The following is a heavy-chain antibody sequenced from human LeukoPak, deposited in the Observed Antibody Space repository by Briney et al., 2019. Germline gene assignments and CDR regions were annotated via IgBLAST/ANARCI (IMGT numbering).Heavy chain of an antibody. J-gene: IGHJ5*02. CDR3: ARGPTYGWFDP. CDR2: IKQDGSEK. Sequence: GGSLRLSCAASGFTFSSYWMSWVRKAPGKGLEWVANIKQDGSEKYYVDSVKGRFTISRDNAKNSLYLQMNSLRAEDTAVYYCARGPTYGWFDPWGQGTLVTVSS. CDR1: GFTFSSYW. D-gene: IGHD2-8*01. V-gene: IGHV3-7*01.